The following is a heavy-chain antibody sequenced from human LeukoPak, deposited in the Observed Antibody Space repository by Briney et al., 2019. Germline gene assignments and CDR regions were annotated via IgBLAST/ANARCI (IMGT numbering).Heavy chain of an antibody. CDR1: GYSISSGYY. CDR2: IYYSVST. D-gene: IGHD6-19*01. V-gene: IGHV4-38-2*02. Sequence: SETLSLTCTVSGYSISSGYYWGWLRQPPGKGLELIGSIYYSVSTYYNPSLKSRVTISVDTSKNQFSLKLSSVTAADRAVYYCAREGSSGWYSYFDYWGQGTLVIVSS. CDR3: AREGSSGWYSYFDY. J-gene: IGHJ4*02.